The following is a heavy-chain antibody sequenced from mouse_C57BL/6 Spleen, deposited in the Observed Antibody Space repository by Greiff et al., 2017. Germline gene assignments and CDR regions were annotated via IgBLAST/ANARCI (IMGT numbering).Heavy chain of an antibody. Sequence: FQLQQSGAELASPGASVPLSCKASGYTFTDPIMNWVKKRPGQGLEWFGRIYPVSGEPNSNQKFMGKATFSVDRSSSTVYMVLNSLASEDPAVSYCGSGWYSDYWRQGTTLSVSS. J-gene: IGHJ2*01. CDR3: GSGWYSDY. V-gene: IGHV1-11*01. CDR2: IYPVSGEP. D-gene: IGHD2-1*01. CDR1: GYTFTDPI.